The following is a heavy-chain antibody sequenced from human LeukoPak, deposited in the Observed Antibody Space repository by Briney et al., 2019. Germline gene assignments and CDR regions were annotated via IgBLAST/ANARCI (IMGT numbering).Heavy chain of an antibody. D-gene: IGHD3/OR15-3a*01. Sequence: PGGTLRLSCAASGFTFSSFGMSWVRQAPGKGLEWVSAISSTGGTAYYADSVKGRFTISRDNSKNTLYLQMNSLRAEDTAVYYCAKAGFWTYAFDIWGQGTMVTVSS. CDR2: ISSTGGTA. CDR3: AKAGFWTYAFDI. V-gene: IGHV3-23*01. J-gene: IGHJ3*02. CDR1: GFTFSSFG.